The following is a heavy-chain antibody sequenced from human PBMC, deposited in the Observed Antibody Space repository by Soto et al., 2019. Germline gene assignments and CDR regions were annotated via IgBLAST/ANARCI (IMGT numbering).Heavy chain of an antibody. Sequence: QVQLVQSGAEVKKPGSSVKVSCKASGGTFSSYAISWVRQAPGQGLEWMGGIIPICGTANYAQKFQGRVTITADESTSTAYMELSSLRSEDTAVYYCARSPYYYDSSGYYYGAYFQHWGQGTLVTVSS. J-gene: IGHJ1*01. CDR2: IIPICGTA. V-gene: IGHV1-69*01. CDR1: GGTFSSYA. D-gene: IGHD3-22*01. CDR3: ARSPYYYDSSGYYYGAYFQH.